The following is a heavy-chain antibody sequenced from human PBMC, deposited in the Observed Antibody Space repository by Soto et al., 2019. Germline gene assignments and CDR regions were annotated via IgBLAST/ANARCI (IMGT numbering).Heavy chain of an antibody. CDR3: AIVTKHASPRRAH. CDR1: GVIFRNYY. CDR2: IDESGDRT. J-gene: IGHJ4*02. D-gene: IGHD4-17*01. Sequence: EVQLLESGGGLVQPGESLRLSCAVSGVIFRNYYMSWVRQAPGKGPEWVSGIDESGDRTYYADSMGGQVTISRDNSKDPLSMQMNSLRAHDTAVYYCAIVTKHASPRRAHWGQGTLVTVSS. V-gene: IGHV3-23*01.